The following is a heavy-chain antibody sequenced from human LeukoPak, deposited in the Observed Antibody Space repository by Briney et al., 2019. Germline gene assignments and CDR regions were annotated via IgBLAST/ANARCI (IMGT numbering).Heavy chain of an antibody. J-gene: IGHJ6*02. Sequence: GGSLRLSWAASGFTFSSYWMNWARQAPGKGLEWVASINHNGNVNYYVDSVKGRFTISRDNAKNSLYLQMSNLRAEDTAVYFCARGGGLDVWGQGATVTVSS. CDR3: ARGGGLDV. CDR2: INHNGNVN. V-gene: IGHV3-7*03. CDR1: GFTFSSYW. D-gene: IGHD3-16*01.